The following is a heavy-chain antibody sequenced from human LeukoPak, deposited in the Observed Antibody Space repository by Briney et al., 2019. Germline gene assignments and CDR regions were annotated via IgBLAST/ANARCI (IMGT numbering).Heavy chain of an antibody. Sequence: SETLSLTCTVSGGSISSYYWNWIRQPPGKGPEWIGYIYYSGSTNYNPSLKSRVTISVDTSKNQFSLKLSSVTAADTAVYYCARVRRGYCSSTSCYSSINWFDPWGQGTLVTVSS. CDR1: GGSISSYY. J-gene: IGHJ5*02. D-gene: IGHD2-2*01. V-gene: IGHV4-59*12. CDR3: ARVRRGYCSSTSCYSSINWFDP. CDR2: IYYSGST.